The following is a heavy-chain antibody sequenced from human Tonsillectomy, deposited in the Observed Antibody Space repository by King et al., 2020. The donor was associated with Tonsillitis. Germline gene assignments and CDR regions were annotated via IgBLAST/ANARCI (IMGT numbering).Heavy chain of an antibody. CDR2: INHSGST. D-gene: IGHD3-22*01. V-gene: IGHV4-34*01. Sequence: VQLQQWGAGLLKPSETLSLTCAVYGGSFSGYYWSWIRQPPGKGLEWIGEINHSGSTNYNPSLKSRVTISVDTSKNQFSLKLSSVTAADTAVYYCARSYDSSGYPEYFQHWGQGTLVTVSS. CDR3: ARSYDSSGYPEYFQH. J-gene: IGHJ1*01. CDR1: GGSFSGYY.